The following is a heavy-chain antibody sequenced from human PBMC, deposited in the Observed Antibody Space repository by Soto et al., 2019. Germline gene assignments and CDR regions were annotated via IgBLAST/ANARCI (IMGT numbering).Heavy chain of an antibody. CDR1: GYTFTSYA. V-gene: IGHV1-3*01. J-gene: IGHJ5*02. CDR3: ARDFGYTSGLYWFDP. CDR2: INAGNGNT. D-gene: IGHD6-19*01. Sequence: ASVKVSCKASGYTFTSYAMHLVRQAPGQRLEWMGWINAGNGNTKYSQKFQGRVTITRDTSASTAYMELSSLRSEDTAVYYCARDFGYTSGLYWFDPWGQGTLVTVSS.